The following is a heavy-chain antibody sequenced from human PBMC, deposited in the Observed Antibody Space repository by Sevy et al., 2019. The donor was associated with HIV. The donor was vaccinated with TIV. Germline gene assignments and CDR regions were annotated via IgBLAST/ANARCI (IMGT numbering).Heavy chain of an antibody. CDR1: GYTFTSYG. Sequence: ASVKVSCKASGYTFTSYGISWVRQAPGQGLEWMGWISAYNGNTNYAQKLQGRVTMTTDTSTSTANMELRSLRSDETAVYYSASCYYYDSSGYPEWEYFQHWGQGTLVTVSS. V-gene: IGHV1-18*01. CDR2: ISAYNGNT. D-gene: IGHD3-22*01. CDR3: ASCYYYDSSGYPEWEYFQH. J-gene: IGHJ1*01.